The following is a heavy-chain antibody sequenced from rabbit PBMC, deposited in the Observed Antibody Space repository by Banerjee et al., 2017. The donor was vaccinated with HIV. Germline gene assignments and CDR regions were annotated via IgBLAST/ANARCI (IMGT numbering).Heavy chain of an antibody. D-gene: IGHD8-1*01. V-gene: IGHV1S7*01. CDR2: IDPFFGTT. CDR3: ARDGAGGSYFAL. Sequence: QLKQSGGGLVQPGGSLKLSCKGSGFDFSSYYMSWVRQAQGKGLEWIGYIDPFFGTTYYANWVNGRFTISNDNAQNTVFLQMTSLTAADTATYFCARDGAGGSYFALWGPGTLVTVS. CDR1: GFDFSSYY. J-gene: IGHJ6*01.